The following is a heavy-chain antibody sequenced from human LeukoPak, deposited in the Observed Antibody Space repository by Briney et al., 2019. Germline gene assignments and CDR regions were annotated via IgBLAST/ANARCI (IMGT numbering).Heavy chain of an antibody. J-gene: IGHJ5*02. V-gene: IGHV4-39*01. CDR3: ARQDIVVVPAAMSVESPVGNWFDP. CDR1: GGSFSSYY. Sequence: PSETLSLTCAVYGGSFSSYYWGWIRQPPGKGLEWSGSIYYSGSTYYNPSLKSRVTISVDTSKNQFSLKLSSVTAADTAVYYCARQDIVVVPAAMSVESPVGNWFDPWGQGILVTVSS. D-gene: IGHD2-2*01. CDR2: IYYSGST.